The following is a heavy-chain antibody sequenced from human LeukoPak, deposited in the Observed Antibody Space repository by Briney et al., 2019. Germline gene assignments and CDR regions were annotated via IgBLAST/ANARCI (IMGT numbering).Heavy chain of an antibody. CDR3: ATYRQVLLPFES. CDR2: ISSSGSTI. CDR1: GFTFSSYE. D-gene: IGHD2-8*02. Sequence: GGSLRLSCAASGFTFSSYEMNWVRQAPGKGLEWVSYISSSGSTIYYADSVKGRFTISRDNSKNTLYLQMNSLRAEDTAVYYCATYRQVLLPFESWGQGTLVTVSS. J-gene: IGHJ4*02. V-gene: IGHV3-48*03.